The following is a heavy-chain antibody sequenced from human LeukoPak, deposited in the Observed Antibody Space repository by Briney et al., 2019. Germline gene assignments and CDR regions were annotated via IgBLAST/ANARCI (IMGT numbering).Heavy chain of an antibody. D-gene: IGHD3-22*01. V-gene: IGHV4-59*01. CDR1: GGSISSYY. CDR3: ARSLNYDSSGYYYDLDAFDI. Sequence: KSSETLSLTCTVSGGSISSYYWSWIRQPPGKGLEWIGYIYYSGSTNYNPSLKSRVTISVDKSKHQFSLKLSSVTAADTAVYYCARSLNYDSSGYYYDLDAFDIWGQGTMVTVSS. CDR2: IYYSGST. J-gene: IGHJ3*02.